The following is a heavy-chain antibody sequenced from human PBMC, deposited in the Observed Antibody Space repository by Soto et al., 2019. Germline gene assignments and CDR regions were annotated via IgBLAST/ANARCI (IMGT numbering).Heavy chain of an antibody. D-gene: IGHD6-13*01. J-gene: IGHJ6*02. CDR3: ANLCPGQELEDEGMDV. Sequence: QVQLVESGGGVVQPGRSLRLSCAASGFTFSSYGMHWVRQAPGKGLEWVAVIWYDGSNKYYADSVKGRFTISRDNSKDRLYLQMNSLRAEDTAVYYCANLCPGQELEDEGMDVGGQGTTVTVSS. CDR2: IWYDGSNK. CDR1: GFTFSSYG. V-gene: IGHV3-33*06.